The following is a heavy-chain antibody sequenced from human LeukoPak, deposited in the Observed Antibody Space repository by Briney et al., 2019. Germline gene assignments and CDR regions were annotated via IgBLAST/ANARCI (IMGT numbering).Heavy chain of an antibody. D-gene: IGHD6-19*01. V-gene: IGHV1-69*06. CDR3: ARGSSGWYGGSQIVYYYYYYMDV. CDR2: IIPIFGTA. J-gene: IGHJ6*03. CDR1: GGTFSSYA. Sequence: GASVKVSCKASGGTFSSYAISWVRQAPGQGLEWMGGIIPIFGTANYAQKFQGRVTITADKSTSTAYMELSSLRSEDTAVYYCARGSSGWYGGSQIVYYYYYYMDVWGKGTTVTVSS.